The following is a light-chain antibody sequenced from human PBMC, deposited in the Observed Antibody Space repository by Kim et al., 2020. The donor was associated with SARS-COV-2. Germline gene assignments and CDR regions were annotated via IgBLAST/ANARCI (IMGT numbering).Light chain of an antibody. V-gene: IGLV2-14*03. CDR2: DVT. CDR3: SSYSSGTSLRI. Sequence: QSITSSCTGPSSDVGDYTYVSWYQQHPGEAPKLIIYDVTNRPSGVSNRFSGSKSGNTASLTISGLQAEDEADYYCSSYSSGTSLRIFGGGTQLTVL. J-gene: IGLJ2*01. CDR1: SSDVGDYTY.